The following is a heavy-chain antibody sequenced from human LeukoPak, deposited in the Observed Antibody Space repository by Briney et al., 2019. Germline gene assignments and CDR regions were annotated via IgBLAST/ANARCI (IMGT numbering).Heavy chain of an antibody. CDR3: ARRVVVVTANDKSDAFDM. CDR1: GGSISTYY. J-gene: IGHJ3*02. V-gene: IGHV4-59*01. D-gene: IGHD2-15*01. CDR2: IYYTGST. Sequence: SETLSLTCTVSGGSISTYYWNWIRQPPGEGLEWIGYIYYTGSTKSNPSLKSRVTISLATSKNQFSLNLSSVTAADTAVYYCARRVVVVTANDKSDAFDMWGQGTVVTVSS.